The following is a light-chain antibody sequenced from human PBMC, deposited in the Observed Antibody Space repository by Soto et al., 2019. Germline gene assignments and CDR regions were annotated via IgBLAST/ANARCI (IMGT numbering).Light chain of an antibody. CDR1: QSVSGN. J-gene: IGKJ1*01. Sequence: IVMTQSPATVSGSPGERVTLSCRASQSVSGNVAWYHQKPGQPPRLLVYGASTTATDIPARFFGSGSETDFTITITRQQSEDFGIYYCQQFNSWPRTFGQGTKVEIK. CDR3: QQFNSWPRT. V-gene: IGKV3-15*01. CDR2: GAS.